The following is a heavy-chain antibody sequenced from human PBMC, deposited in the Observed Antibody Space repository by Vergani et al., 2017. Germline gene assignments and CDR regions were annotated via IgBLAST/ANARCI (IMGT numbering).Heavy chain of an antibody. D-gene: IGHD2-2*02. CDR3: ARYRYCSSTSCYRRAAAGHHGWFDP. J-gene: IGHJ5*02. V-gene: IGHV4-30-2*01. Sequence: QLQLQESGSGLVKPSQTLSLTCAVSGGSISSGGYSWSWIRQPPGKGLGWIGYIYHSGSTYYNPSLKSRVTISVDRSKNQFSLKLSSVTAADTAVYYCARYRYCSSTSCYRRAAAGHHGWFDPWGQGTLVTVSS. CDR1: GGSISSGGYS. CDR2: IYHSGST.